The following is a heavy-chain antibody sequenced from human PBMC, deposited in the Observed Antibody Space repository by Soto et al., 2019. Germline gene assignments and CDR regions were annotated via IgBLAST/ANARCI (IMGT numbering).Heavy chain of an antibody. CDR1: GDSVSSNSAA. Sequence: KQSQTLSLTCAISGDSVSSNSAAWNWIRQSPSRGLEWLGRTYYRSKWYNDYAVSVKSRITINPDTSKNQFSLQLNSVTPEDTAVYYCARDKEGSLNWGYYSYGMDVWGQGTTVTVSS. V-gene: IGHV6-1*01. J-gene: IGHJ6*02. CDR2: TYYRSKWYN. D-gene: IGHD7-27*01. CDR3: ARDKEGSLNWGYYSYGMDV.